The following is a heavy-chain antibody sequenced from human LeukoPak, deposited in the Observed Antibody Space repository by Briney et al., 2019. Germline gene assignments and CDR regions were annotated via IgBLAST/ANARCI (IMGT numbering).Heavy chain of an antibody. CDR3: ASYCSGGSCYYFDY. D-gene: IGHD2-15*01. Sequence: GGSLRLSCAASGFTFSSYGMHWVRQAPGKGLEWVSAISGSGGSTYYADSVKGRFTISRDNSKNTLYLQMNSLRAEDTAVYYCASYCSGGSCYYFDYWGQGTLVTVSS. J-gene: IGHJ4*02. CDR2: ISGSGGST. V-gene: IGHV3-23*01. CDR1: GFTFSSYG.